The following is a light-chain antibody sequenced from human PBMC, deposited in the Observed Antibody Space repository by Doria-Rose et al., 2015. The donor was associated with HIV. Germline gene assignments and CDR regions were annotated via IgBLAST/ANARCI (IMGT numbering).Light chain of an antibody. CDR3: SSYTSSSTWV. CDR1: SSDVGGYNY. Sequence: TISCTGTSSDVGGYNYVSWYQQHPGKAPKLMIYEVSNRPSGVSNRFAGSKSGNTASLTISGLQAEDEADYYCSSYTSSSTWVFGGGTKLTVL. V-gene: IGLV2-14*01. J-gene: IGLJ3*02. CDR2: EVS.